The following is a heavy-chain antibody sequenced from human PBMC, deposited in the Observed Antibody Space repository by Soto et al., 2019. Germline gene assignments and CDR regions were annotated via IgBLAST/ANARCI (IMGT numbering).Heavy chain of an antibody. CDR2: IGASGDIT. V-gene: IGHV3-23*01. D-gene: IGHD2-21*02. J-gene: IGHJ4*02. Sequence: GGSLRLSCAASGFAFGNYWMSWVRQAPGKGLEWVAGIGASGDITWYADSVKGRLSISRDNSKNTLYLQLNSLRFEDTAVYYCAKDDCTDRGDDYFDYWGPGTLVTVSS. CDR3: AKDDCTDRGDDYFDY. CDR1: GFAFGNYW.